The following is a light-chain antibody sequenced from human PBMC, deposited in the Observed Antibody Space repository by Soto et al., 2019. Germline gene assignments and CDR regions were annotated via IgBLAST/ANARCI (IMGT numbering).Light chain of an antibody. CDR1: SSDVGGYNY. J-gene: IGLJ2*01. CDR3: SSYTSNNTRV. V-gene: IGLV2-14*03. CDR2: DVS. Sequence: QSALTQPASVSGSPGQSITISCTGTSSDVGGYNYVSWYQQHPGKAPKLMIYDVSDRPSGVSNRFSGSKSGNTASLTISGLQAEDEADYHCSSYTSNNTRVFGGGTKLTVL.